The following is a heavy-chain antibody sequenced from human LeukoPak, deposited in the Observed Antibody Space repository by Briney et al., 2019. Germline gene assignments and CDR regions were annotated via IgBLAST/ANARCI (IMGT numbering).Heavy chain of an antibody. CDR3: ANGGGRQQLADY. CDR2: IYSGGST. D-gene: IGHD6-13*01. J-gene: IGHJ4*02. CDR1: GFSVSSND. V-gene: IGHV3-66*01. Sequence: PGGSLRPSCAASGFSVSSNDMSWVRQAPGKGLEWVSVIYSGGSTYYADSVKGRFTISRDNSKNTLYFQMNSLRAEDTAVYYCANGGGRQQLADYWGQGTLVTVSS.